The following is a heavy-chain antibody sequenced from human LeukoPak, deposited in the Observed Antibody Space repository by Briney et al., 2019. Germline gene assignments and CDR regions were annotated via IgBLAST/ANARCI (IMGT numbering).Heavy chain of an antibody. V-gene: IGHV1-2*02. Sequence: ASVKVSCKASGYTFTDYYMHWVRQAPGQGLEWMGWINPNSGGTNYAQKFQGRVTMTRDTSISTAYMELSRLRSDDTAVYYCARVGLVSSSWYYDYWGQGTLVTVSS. CDR1: GYTFTDYY. CDR2: INPNSGGT. J-gene: IGHJ4*02. CDR3: ARVGLVSSSWYYDY. D-gene: IGHD6-13*01.